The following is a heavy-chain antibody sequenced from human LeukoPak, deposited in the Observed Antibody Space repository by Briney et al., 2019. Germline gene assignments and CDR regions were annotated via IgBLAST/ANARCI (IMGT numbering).Heavy chain of an antibody. V-gene: IGHV4-39*01. CDR3: ARQSQLWFGELAYFDY. CDR1: GGSISSSSYY. D-gene: IGHD3-10*01. Sequence: SETLSLTCTVSGGSISSSSYYWGWIRQPPGKRLEWIGSIYYSGSTYYNPSLKSRVTISVDTSKNQFSLKLSSVTAADTAVYYCARQSQLWFGELAYFDYWGQGTLVTVSS. J-gene: IGHJ4*02. CDR2: IYYSGST.